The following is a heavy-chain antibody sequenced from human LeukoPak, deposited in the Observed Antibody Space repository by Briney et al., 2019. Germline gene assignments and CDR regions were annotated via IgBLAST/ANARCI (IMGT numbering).Heavy chain of an antibody. D-gene: IGHD3-10*01. CDR1: GGSISSSSYY. CDR3: AGTLLWFGNSSGWFDP. Sequence: SETLSLTCTVSGGSISSSSYYWGWLRQPPGKGLEWIGSIYYSGRTYYNPSLKSRVTISVDTSKNQFSLKLSSVTATDTAVYYCAGTLLWFGNSSGWFDPWGQGTLVTVSS. CDR2: IYYSGRT. V-gene: IGHV4-39*01. J-gene: IGHJ5*02.